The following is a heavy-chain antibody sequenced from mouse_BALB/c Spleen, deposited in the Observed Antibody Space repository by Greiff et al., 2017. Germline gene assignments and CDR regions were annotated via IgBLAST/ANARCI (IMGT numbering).Heavy chain of an antibody. CDR3: ARWGSHWYFDV. V-gene: IGHV5-17*02. Sequence: EVKLQESGGGLVQPGGSRKLSCAASGFTFSSFGMHWVRQAPEKGLEWVAYISSGSSTIYYADTVKGRFTISRDNPKNTLFLQMTSLRSEDTAMYYCARWGSHWYFDVWGAGTTVTVSS. CDR1: GFTFSSFG. CDR2: ISSGSSTI. J-gene: IGHJ1*01. D-gene: IGHD3-1*01.